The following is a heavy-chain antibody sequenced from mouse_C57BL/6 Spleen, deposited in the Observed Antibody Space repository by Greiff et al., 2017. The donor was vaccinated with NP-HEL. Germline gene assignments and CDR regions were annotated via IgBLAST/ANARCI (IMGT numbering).Heavy chain of an antibody. Sequence: QVQLQQPGAELVRPGTSVKLSCKASGYTFTSYWMHWVKQRPGQGLEWIGVIDPSDSYTNYNQKFKGKATLTVDTSSSTAYMQLSSLTSEDSAVYYWARGSGTRWYFDVWGTGTTVTVSS. V-gene: IGHV1-59*01. D-gene: IGHD4-1*01. CDR1: GYTFTSYW. J-gene: IGHJ1*03. CDR2: IDPSDSYT. CDR3: ARGSGTRWYFDV.